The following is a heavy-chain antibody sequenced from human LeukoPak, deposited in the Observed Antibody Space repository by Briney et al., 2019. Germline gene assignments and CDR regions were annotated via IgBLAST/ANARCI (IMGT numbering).Heavy chain of an antibody. CDR3: ARSGYSSSFDY. J-gene: IGHJ4*02. CDR2: ISYDGSNK. Sequence: GRSLKLSCAASGFTFSSYAMHWVRQAPGKGLEWVAVISYDGSNKYYADSVKGRFIISRDNSKNTLYLQMNSLRAEDTAVYYCARSGYSSSFDYWGQGTLVTVSS. V-gene: IGHV3-30*04. D-gene: IGHD6-13*01. CDR1: GFTFSSYA.